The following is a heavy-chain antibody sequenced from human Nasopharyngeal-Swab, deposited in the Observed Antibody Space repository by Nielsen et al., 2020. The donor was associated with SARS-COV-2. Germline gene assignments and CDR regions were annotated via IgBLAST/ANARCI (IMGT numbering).Heavy chain of an antibody. J-gene: IGHJ6*03. CDR2: IYYSGST. D-gene: IGHD6-13*01. CDR3: ARIIAAAGTVGYMDV. V-gene: IGHV4-39*01. Sequence: WIRQPPGKGLEWIGSIYYSGSTYYNPSLKSRVTISVDTPKNQFSLKLSSVTAADTAVYYCARIIAAAGTVGYMDVWGKGTTVTVSS.